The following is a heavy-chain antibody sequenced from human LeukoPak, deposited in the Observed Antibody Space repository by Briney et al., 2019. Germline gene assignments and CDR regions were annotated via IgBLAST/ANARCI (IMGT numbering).Heavy chain of an antibody. CDR2: ISSSSSYI. CDR3: ARDLSYYGSGNWFDP. J-gene: IGHJ5*02. Sequence: GGSLRLSCSASGFTFSSYSMKWVRPAPGKGLEWVSSISSSSSYIYHADSVKGRFTISRDNAKNSLYLQMNSLRAEDTAVYYCARDLSYYGSGNWFDPWGQGTLVTVSS. D-gene: IGHD3-10*01. V-gene: IGHV3-21*01. CDR1: GFTFSSYS.